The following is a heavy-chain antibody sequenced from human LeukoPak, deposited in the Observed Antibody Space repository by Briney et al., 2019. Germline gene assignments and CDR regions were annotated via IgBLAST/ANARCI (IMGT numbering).Heavy chain of an antibody. Sequence: GGSLRLSCAVSGFTFSSFEMNWVRQAPGKGLEWVSYISSSGSSIYYADSVKGRFTISRDNAKNSLYLQMNSLRAEDTAVYYCAKGSFVITMVRGVISNGMDVWGQGTTVTVSS. CDR2: ISSSGSSI. J-gene: IGHJ6*02. CDR3: AKGSFVITMVRGVISNGMDV. V-gene: IGHV3-48*03. CDR1: GFTFSSFE. D-gene: IGHD3-10*01.